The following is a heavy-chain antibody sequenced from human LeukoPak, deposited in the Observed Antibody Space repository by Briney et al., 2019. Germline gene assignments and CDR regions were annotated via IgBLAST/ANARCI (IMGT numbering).Heavy chain of an antibody. CDR3: ARGGINWFDP. CDR2: IYYTGNT. Sequence: SETLSLTCAVYGGSFSGYYWSWIRQPPGKGLEWIGYIYYTGNTTYGPSLKSRVTISLDTSKGQFSLKLTSLTAADTAVYYCARGGINWFDPWGQGTLVTVSS. CDR1: GGSFSGYY. V-gene: IGHV4-59*01. J-gene: IGHJ5*02.